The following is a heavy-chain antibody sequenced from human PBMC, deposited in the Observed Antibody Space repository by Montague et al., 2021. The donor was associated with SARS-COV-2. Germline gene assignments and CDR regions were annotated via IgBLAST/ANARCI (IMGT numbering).Heavy chain of an antibody. D-gene: IGHD3-16*02. CDR1: GFSLNTSGMC. CDR3: ARTRYYDYDWGNYPGVDY. Sequence: PALVIPTQTLTVTCTFSGFSLNTSGMCVSWIRQPPGKALEWLARIDWDDEKYYSTSLKTRLTISKDTYKNQVVLRMINMNPVDTATFYCARTRYYDYDWGNYPGVDYWGQGTLVTVSS. CDR2: IDWDDEK. J-gene: IGHJ4*02. V-gene: IGHV2-70*11.